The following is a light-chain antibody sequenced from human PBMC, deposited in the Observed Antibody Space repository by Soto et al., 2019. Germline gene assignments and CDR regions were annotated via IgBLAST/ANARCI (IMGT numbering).Light chain of an antibody. CDR1: SSDVGTYNL. CDR2: EGN. Sequence: QSALTQPASVSGSPGQSITISCTASSSDVGTYNLVSWYQHHPGKAPKVIIYEGNKRPSGVSNRFSGSKSGNTASLTSSGLQAEDEADYYCCSYAGIVFGGGTKLTVL. CDR3: CSYAGIV. V-gene: IGLV2-23*01. J-gene: IGLJ2*01.